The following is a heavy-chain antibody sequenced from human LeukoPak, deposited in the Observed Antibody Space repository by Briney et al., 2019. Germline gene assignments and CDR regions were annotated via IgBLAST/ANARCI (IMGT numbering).Heavy chain of an antibody. CDR2: IYHSGST. J-gene: IGHJ4*02. V-gene: IGHV4-4*02. CDR3: ASWYSGYDLGEAD. D-gene: IGHD5-12*01. CDR1: GGSISSSNW. Sequence: PSGTLSLTCAVFGGSISSSNWWSWVRQPPGKGLEWIGEIYHSGSTNYNPSLKSRVTISVDKSKNQFSLKLSSVTAADTAVYYCASWYSGYDLGEADWGQGTLVTVSS.